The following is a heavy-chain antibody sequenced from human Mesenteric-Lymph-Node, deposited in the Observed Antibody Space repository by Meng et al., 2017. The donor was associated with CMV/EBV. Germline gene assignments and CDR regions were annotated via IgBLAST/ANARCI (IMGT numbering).Heavy chain of an antibody. V-gene: IGHV1-69*05. D-gene: IGHD5-18*01. CDR1: GGTFRNYV. CDR2: IIPFFGTA. CDR3: ARNSPSYSYGGSYWYFDL. Sequence: SVKVSCKASGGTFRNYVINWVRQAPGQGLEWMGGIIPFFGTATYAPKFQGRVTITTDESTSTAYMELSSLRSEDTAVYYCARNSPSYSYGGSYWYFDLWGRGTLVTVSS. J-gene: IGHJ2*01.